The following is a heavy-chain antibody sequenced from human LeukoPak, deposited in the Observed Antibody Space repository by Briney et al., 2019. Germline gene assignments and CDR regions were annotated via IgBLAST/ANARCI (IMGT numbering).Heavy chain of an antibody. CDR1: GYTFTSYE. Sequence: ASVKVSCKASGYTFTSYEINWVRQATGQGLEWMGWMNPNSGDTAFAQKFQGRITMTRDTSTSTVYMELSSLRSEDTAVYYCARGYYYDSSGYFGYWGQGTLVTVSS. CDR2: MNPNSGDT. V-gene: IGHV1-8*01. CDR3: ARGYYYDSSGYFGY. D-gene: IGHD3-22*01. J-gene: IGHJ4*02.